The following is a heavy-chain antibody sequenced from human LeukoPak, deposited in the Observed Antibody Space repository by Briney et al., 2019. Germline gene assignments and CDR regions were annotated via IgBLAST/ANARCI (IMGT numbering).Heavy chain of an antibody. J-gene: IGHJ3*02. CDR3: ARVIVVEGAFDI. V-gene: IGHV4-38-2*02. Sequence: SETLSLTCTVSGYSISSGYYWGWIRQPPGKGLEWIGSIYHSGSTYYNPSLKSRVTISVDTSKNQFSLKLSSVTAADTAVYYCARVIVVEGAFDIWGQGTMVTVSS. D-gene: IGHD3-22*01. CDR2: IYHSGST. CDR1: GYSISSGYY.